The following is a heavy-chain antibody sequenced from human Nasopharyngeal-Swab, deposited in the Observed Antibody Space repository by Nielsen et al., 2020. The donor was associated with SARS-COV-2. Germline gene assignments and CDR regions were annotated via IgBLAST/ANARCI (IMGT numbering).Heavy chain of an antibody. Sequence: GGSLRLSCAASGFTFSSYDMHWVRQATGKGLEWVSAIGTAGDTYYPGSVKGRFTISRENAKNSLYLQMNSLRAGDTVVYYCARGGPAPIFDLWGRGTLVTVSS. J-gene: IGHJ2*01. V-gene: IGHV3-13*01. CDR3: ARGGPAPIFDL. CDR1: GFTFSSYD. CDR2: IGTAGDT. D-gene: IGHD3-16*01.